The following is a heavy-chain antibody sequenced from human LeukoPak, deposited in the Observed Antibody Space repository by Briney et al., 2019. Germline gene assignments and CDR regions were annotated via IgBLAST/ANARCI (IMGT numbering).Heavy chain of an antibody. J-gene: IGHJ4*02. CDR1: GGPINNYY. CDR2: IYHTGET. Sequence: SGTLSLTCTVSGGPINNYYWTWIRQSPGKGLEYIGYIYHTGETDYNPSLKSRVTISFDSSKKQFSLKMTSMTAADTAVYYCARDALTCTTTACSDYLDFWGQGTPVTVSS. D-gene: IGHD1-14*01. V-gene: IGHV4-59*12. CDR3: ARDALTCTTTACSDYLDF.